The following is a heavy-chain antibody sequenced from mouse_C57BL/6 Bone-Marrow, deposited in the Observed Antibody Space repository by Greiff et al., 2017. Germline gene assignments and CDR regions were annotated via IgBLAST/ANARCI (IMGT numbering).Heavy chain of an antibody. Sequence: VQLQQSGAELARPGASVKMSCKASGYTFTSYTMHWVKQRPGQGLEWIGYINPSSGYTKYNQKFKDKATLTADKSSSTAYMQLSSLTSEDSAVYYCARCGYYKGYAMDDWGQGTSVTVSA. J-gene: IGHJ4*01. V-gene: IGHV1-4*01. D-gene: IGHD2-3*01. CDR2: INPSSGYT. CDR1: GYTFTSYT. CDR3: ARCGYYKGYAMDD.